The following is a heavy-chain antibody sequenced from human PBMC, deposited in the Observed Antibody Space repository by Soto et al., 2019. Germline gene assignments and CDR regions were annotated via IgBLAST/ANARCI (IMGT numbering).Heavy chain of an antibody. J-gene: IGHJ6*02. V-gene: IGHV5-51*01. D-gene: IGHD3-3*02. CDR2: ILPYEADP. CDR3: ARQAFSKHYCYAADV. Sequence: GGSLKIFFNTPGYSFTRYYNGWVRPAPGKGLEWRGIILPYEADPIHSPSSEGHLPLSHDRSPNTASLHFRSLEASDTATDFCARQAFSKHYCYAADVWGQGTTVTVSS. CDR1: GYSFTRYY.